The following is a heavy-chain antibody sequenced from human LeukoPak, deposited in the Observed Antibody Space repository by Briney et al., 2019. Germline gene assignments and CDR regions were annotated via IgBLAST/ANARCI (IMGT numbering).Heavy chain of an antibody. CDR3: ARRGIFANYGMDV. CDR2: IDPSDSYT. D-gene: IGHD1-26*01. J-gene: IGHJ6*04. CDR1: GYSFTRYW. V-gene: IGHV5-10-1*01. Sequence: GSLKISCTGSGYSFTRYWISWVRQMPGKGLEWMGRIDPSDSYTNYSPSFQGHVTISADKSISTAYLQWSSLKASDTAMYYCARRGIFANYGMDVWGKGTTVTVSS.